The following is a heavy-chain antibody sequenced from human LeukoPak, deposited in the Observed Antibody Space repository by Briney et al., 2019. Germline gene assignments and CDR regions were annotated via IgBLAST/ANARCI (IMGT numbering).Heavy chain of an antibody. Sequence: SVKVSCKASGYTFTGYYMHWVRQAPGQGLEWMGGIIPIFGTANYAQKFQGRVTITADESTSTAYMELSSLRSEDTAVYYCARANPKDYYGSGSYFGGLRYYYMDVWGKGTTVTISS. CDR2: IIPIFGTA. J-gene: IGHJ6*03. V-gene: IGHV1-69*13. D-gene: IGHD3-10*01. CDR1: GYTFTGYY. CDR3: ARANPKDYYGSGSYFGGLRYYYMDV.